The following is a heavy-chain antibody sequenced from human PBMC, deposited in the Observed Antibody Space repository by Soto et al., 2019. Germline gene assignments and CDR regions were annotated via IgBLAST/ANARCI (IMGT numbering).Heavy chain of an antibody. CDR3: ASGGRRADGY. CDR1: GLTFSDYY. CDR2: ISNSGSTI. J-gene: IGHJ4*02. V-gene: IGHV3-11*01. D-gene: IGHD3-16*01. Sequence: QVQLVESGGGLVKPGGSLRLSCAASGLTFSDYYMTWIRQAPGKGLEGISYISNSGSTIYYADSVKGRFTISRDNAKNSLHLQINRLRVEEHAVYYCASGGRRADGYWGQGTLVTVSS.